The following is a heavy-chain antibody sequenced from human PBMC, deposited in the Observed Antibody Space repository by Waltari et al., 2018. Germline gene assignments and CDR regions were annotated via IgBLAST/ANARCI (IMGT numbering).Heavy chain of an antibody. CDR1: GFTISNNY. J-gene: IGHJ4*02. V-gene: IGHV3-53*02. D-gene: IGHD3-3*01. CDR2: FYGGGSS. CDR3: ALSSGVVKGYLDY. Sequence: EVQLVESGGGLIQPGMSLRLSCAASGFTISNNYSSWVRQAPGKGLVWVSVFYGGGSSYHADSVKGRFTVSRYASKNTVYLQMNSLTAEDTAVYYCALSSGVVKGYLDYWGQGTLVTVSS.